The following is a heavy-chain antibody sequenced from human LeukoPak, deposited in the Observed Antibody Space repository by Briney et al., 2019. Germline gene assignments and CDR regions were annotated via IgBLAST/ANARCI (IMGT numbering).Heavy chain of an antibody. Sequence: GGSLRLSCVASGFTFSSYGMHWVRQAPGKGLGWVAVIWYDGTNKYYADSVKGRFTISRDSSKNTLYLQMNSLRAEDTAIYYCARAAYDNSGYLTLWGQGTLVTVSS. J-gene: IGHJ4*02. V-gene: IGHV3-33*01. CDR3: ARAAYDNSGYLTL. D-gene: IGHD3-22*01. CDR2: IWYDGTNK. CDR1: GFTFSSYG.